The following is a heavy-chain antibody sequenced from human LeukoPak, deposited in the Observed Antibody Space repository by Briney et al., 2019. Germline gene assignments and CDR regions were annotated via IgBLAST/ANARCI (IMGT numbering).Heavy chain of an antibody. CDR1: GFTFSDYY. V-gene: IGHV3-11*01. CDR2: MSSRSGAT. D-gene: IGHD3-16*01. J-gene: IGHJ5*02. CDR3: ARVGESSNWFDP. Sequence: KSGGSLRLSCAASGFTFSDYYMAWIRQAPGKGLEFLAYMSSRSGATLYANSVKDRFTISRDNAENSLHLQMNSPTDEDTAVYYCARVGESSNWFDPWGQGTLVTVSS.